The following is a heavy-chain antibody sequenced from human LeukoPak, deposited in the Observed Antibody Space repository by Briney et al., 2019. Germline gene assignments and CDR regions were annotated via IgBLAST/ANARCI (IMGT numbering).Heavy chain of an antibody. D-gene: IGHD1-26*01. J-gene: IGHJ4*02. CDR2: IYSGGST. CDR3: AGRGSFHYFDY. CDR1: GFTVSSNY. V-gene: IGHV3-66*01. Sequence: GGSLRLACAASGFTVSSNYMSWVRQAPGKGLEWVSVIYSGGSTYYADSVKGRFTISRDNSKNTLYLQMNSLRAEDTAVYYCAGRGSFHYFDYWGQGTLVTVSS.